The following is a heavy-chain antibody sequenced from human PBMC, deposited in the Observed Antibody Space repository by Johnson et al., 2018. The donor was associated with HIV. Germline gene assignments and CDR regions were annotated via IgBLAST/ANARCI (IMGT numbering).Heavy chain of an antibody. CDR1: GFTFDDYA. Sequence: VQLVEYGGGLVQPGRSLRLSCAASGFTFDDYAMHWVRQAPGKGLEWVSGISWNSGSIGYADSVKGRFTISRDNSKNSLYLQMNSLRAEDTALYYCAKFGLYYYDSSGYFEDAFDIWGQGTMVTVSS. D-gene: IGHD3-22*01. J-gene: IGHJ3*02. V-gene: IGHV3-9*01. CDR3: AKFGLYYYDSSGYFEDAFDI. CDR2: ISWNSGSI.